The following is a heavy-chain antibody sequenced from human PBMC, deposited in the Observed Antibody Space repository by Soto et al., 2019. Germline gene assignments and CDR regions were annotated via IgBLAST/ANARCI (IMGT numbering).Heavy chain of an antibody. V-gene: IGHV1-18*01. CDR2: ISAYNGNT. Sequence: QVQLVQSGAEEKKPGASVKVSCKASGYTFTSYGISWVRQAPGQGLEWMGWISAYNGNTNYAQKLQGRVTMTTDTSTSTAYMELRSLRSDDTAVYYCAREGYYDSSGYQYGMDVWGQGTTVTVSS. CDR3: AREGYYDSSGYQYGMDV. D-gene: IGHD3-22*01. CDR1: GYTFTSYG. J-gene: IGHJ6*02.